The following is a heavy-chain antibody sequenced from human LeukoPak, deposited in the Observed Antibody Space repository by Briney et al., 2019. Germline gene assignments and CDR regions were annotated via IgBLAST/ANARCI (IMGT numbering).Heavy chain of an antibody. Sequence: ASVKVSCKASGYTFGDYRMHWVRQAPGQGLEWMGWINCDSGATHYAQKFQGRVTMTRDTSISTTHMDLSSLTSDDTAVYYCGRELGGGVTREDWLDPWGQGTLVTVSS. CDR2: INCDSGAT. CDR3: GRELGGGVTREDWLDP. J-gene: IGHJ5*02. CDR1: GYTFGDYR. V-gene: IGHV1-2*02. D-gene: IGHD3-3*01.